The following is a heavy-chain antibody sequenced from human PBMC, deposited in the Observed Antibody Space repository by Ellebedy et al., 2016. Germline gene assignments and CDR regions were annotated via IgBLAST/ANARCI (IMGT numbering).Heavy chain of an antibody. CDR2: ISGTNVK. Sequence: GESLKISCEASGFAFDDNAMNWVRQAPGRGLEWVAYISGTNVKFYADSVKGRFTISRDNAKKSVYLQMNSLRVDDTAVYYCAREKGGGDNWFNPWGQGTLVTVSS. CDR3: AREKGGGDNWFNP. D-gene: IGHD2-21*01. V-gene: IGHV3-69-1*01. J-gene: IGHJ5*02. CDR1: GFAFDDNA.